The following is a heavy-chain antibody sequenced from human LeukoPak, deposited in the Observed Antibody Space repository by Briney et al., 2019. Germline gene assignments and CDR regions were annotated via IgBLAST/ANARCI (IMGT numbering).Heavy chain of an antibody. CDR3: AKDIGYDSSGDAFDI. V-gene: IGHV3-9*01. CDR1: GFTFDDYA. D-gene: IGHD3-22*01. J-gene: IGHJ3*02. CDR2: ISWNSGSI. Sequence: GRSLRLSCAASGFTFDDYAMHWVRQAPGKGLEWDSGISWNSGSIGYADSVKGRFTISRDNAKNSLYLQMNSLRAEDTALYYCAKDIGYDSSGDAFDIWGQGTMVTVSS.